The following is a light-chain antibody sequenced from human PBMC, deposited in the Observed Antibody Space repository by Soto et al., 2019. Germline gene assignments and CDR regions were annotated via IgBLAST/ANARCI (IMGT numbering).Light chain of an antibody. CDR2: AAS. CDR3: QQANSFPHT. V-gene: IGKV1D-12*01. Sequence: DIQMTQSPSYVSASVGDRVTITCRASQGISSWLAWYQQKPGKAPNLLIYAASTLQSGVPSRFRGHGTGTDFTLTISSLQPEDVATYCCQQANSFPHTFGQGTKLEIK. J-gene: IGKJ2*01. CDR1: QGISSW.